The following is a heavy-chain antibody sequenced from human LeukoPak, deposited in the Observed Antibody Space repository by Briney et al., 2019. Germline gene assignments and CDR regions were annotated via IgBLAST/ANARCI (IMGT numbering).Heavy chain of an antibody. CDR1: GFTFTTYW. V-gene: IGHV3-7*01. J-gene: IGHJ4*02. CDR2: IKQDGSEK. Sequence: PGGSLRLSCAASGFTFTTYWMSWVRQAPGKGLEWVANIKQDGSEKYYVDSVKGRFTISRDNAKNSLYLQMNSLRAEDTAVYYCARDPRFIAALDYWGQGTLVTVSS. CDR3: ARDPRFIAALDY. D-gene: IGHD6-6*01.